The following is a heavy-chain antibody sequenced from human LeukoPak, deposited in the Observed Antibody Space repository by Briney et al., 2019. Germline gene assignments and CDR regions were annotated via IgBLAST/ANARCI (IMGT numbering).Heavy chain of an antibody. D-gene: IGHD5-12*01. CDR3: ARLDKGIKVAHFDY. J-gene: IGHJ4*02. CDR1: GGSISSYY. Sequence: SETLSLTCTVSGGSISSYYWSWIRQPAGKGLEWIGRIYTSGSTNYNPSLKSRVTISVDTSKSHLSLKLSSVTAADTAIYYCARLDKGIKVAHFDYWGQGTLVTVSS. V-gene: IGHV4-4*07. CDR2: IYTSGST.